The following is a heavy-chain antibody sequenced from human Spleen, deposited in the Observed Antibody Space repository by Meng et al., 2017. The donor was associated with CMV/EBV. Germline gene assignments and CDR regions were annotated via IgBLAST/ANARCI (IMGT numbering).Heavy chain of an antibody. Sequence: GGSLRLSCAASGFTFSSYWMHWVRQVPGTGLVWVSCINLDGSSTTYADSVKGRFTISRDNVKNTLYLQMNSLRAEDRAMYYCARGSMATPDYWGQGTLVTVSS. CDR1: GFTFSSYW. CDR2: INLDGSST. CDR3: ARGSMATPDY. V-gene: IGHV3-74*01. J-gene: IGHJ4*02. D-gene: IGHD5-24*01.